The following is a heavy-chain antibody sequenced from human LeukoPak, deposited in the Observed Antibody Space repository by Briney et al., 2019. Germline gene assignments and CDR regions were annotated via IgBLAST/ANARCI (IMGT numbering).Heavy chain of an antibody. D-gene: IGHD6-13*01. CDR3: ARARTYSSSWYFDY. CDR2: IYYSGST. CDR1: GGSISSYY. Sequence: PSETLSLTCTVSGGSISSYYWSWIRQPPGKGLEWIGYIYYSGSTNYNPSLKSRVTISVDTSKSQFSLKLSSVTAADTAVYYCARARTYSSSWYFDYWGQGTLVTVSS. V-gene: IGHV4-59*08. J-gene: IGHJ4*02.